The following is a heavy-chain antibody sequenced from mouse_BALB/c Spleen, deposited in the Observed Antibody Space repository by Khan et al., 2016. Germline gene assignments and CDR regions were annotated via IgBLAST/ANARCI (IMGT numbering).Heavy chain of an antibody. CDR2: ISTYYGDA. V-gene: IGHV1S137*01. J-gene: IGHJ4*01. CDR3: ARGTSARYYSLDY. Sequence: QVQLQQSGAELVRPGVSVKISCKGSGYTFTDYALHWVKQSHAKSLEWIGIISTYYGDATYNQKFKDKATMTVDKSSGTTYMELARLTSEDYAIDSCARGTSARYYSLDYWGQGTSVTVSS. D-gene: IGHD2-14*01. CDR1: GYTFTDYA.